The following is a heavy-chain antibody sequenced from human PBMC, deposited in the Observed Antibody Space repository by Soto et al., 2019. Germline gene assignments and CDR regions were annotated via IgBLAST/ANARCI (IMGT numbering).Heavy chain of an antibody. CDR2: ISYDGSNK. V-gene: IGHV3-30*18. D-gene: IGHD3-22*01. CDR3: AKALPNYYDSSGWVLDY. J-gene: IGHJ4*02. CDR1: GFTFSSYG. Sequence: QVQLVESGGGVVQPGRSLRLSCAASGFTFSSYGMHWVRQAPGKGLEWVAVISYDGSNKYYADSVKGLFTISRDNSKNTLYLQMNSMRAEDTAVYYYAKALPNYYDSSGWVLDYWGQGTLVTVSS.